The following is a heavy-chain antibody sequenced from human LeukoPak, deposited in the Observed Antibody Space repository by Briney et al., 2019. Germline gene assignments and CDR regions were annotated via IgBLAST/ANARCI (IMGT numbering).Heavy chain of an antibody. Sequence: PGGSLRLSCAASGFTFNDYGMTWVRQAPGKGLEWVSAINWNGGNTGYADFVKGRFTISRDNAKNTLYLQMNSLRAEDTAVYYCARDSGSYYYFDYWGQGTLVTVSS. CDR2: INWNGGNT. V-gene: IGHV3-20*04. CDR3: ARDSGSYYYFDY. CDR1: GFTFNDYG. D-gene: IGHD1-26*01. J-gene: IGHJ4*02.